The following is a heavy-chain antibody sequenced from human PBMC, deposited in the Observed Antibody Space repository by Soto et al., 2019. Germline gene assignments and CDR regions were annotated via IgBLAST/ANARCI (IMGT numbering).Heavy chain of an antibody. Sequence: QLQLQESGSGLVKPSQTLSLTCAVSGGSINSGDYSWSWIRQTPGKGLEWIGFVYRSGSTYSNPSLKSRVTISLDRPKNQFSLKLNSVTAADTAVYYCVIPAPGLHWYFELWGRGTLITVSS. CDR2: VYRSGST. CDR1: GGSINSGDYS. J-gene: IGHJ2*01. V-gene: IGHV4-30-2*01. CDR3: VIPAPGLHWYFEL.